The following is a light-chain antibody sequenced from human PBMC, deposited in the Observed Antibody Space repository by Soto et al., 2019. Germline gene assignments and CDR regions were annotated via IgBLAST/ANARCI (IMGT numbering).Light chain of an antibody. CDR2: EDN. Sequence: NFMLTQPHSVSESPGKTVTISCTRSSGSIASKYVQWYQQRPGSAPTTVIYEDNERPSGVPDRFSGSIDSSSNSASLTISGLKTGDEADYYCQSYDDDNHVVFGGGTQLTVL. J-gene: IGLJ7*01. V-gene: IGLV6-57*03. CDR1: SGSIASKY. CDR3: QSYDDDNHVV.